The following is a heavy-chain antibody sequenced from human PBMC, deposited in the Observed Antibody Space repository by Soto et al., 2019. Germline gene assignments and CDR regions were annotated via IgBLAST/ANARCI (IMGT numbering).Heavy chain of an antibody. CDR3: SRGDDFDYYYGVDV. Sequence: ASVKVSCKASGYTFTSYGISWVRQAPGQGLEWMGWISAYNGNTNYAKKLQGRVTMTTDTSTSPAYMELRSLRSDDTAVYYCSRGDDFDYYYGVDVWAQGPTVTLSS. D-gene: IGHD3-16*01. CDR1: GYTFTSYG. CDR2: ISAYNGNT. J-gene: IGHJ6*02. V-gene: IGHV1-18*01.